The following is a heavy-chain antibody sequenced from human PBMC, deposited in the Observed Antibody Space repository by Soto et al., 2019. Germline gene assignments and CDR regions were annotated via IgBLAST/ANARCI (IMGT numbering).Heavy chain of an antibody. CDR1: GGTFRNHG. V-gene: IGHV1-69*01. J-gene: IGHJ2*01. CDR2: FTPKFGTA. Sequence: QVQLVQSGAEVKKPGSSVKVSCTASGGTFRNHGISWLRQAPGQGLEWIGGFTPKFGTANYAPKFQGRVSITADEATTTASVALSNLRPEDTAVYCCARGVVSGFEFWYFDLWGRGTLITVSS. D-gene: IGHD5-12*01. CDR3: ARGVVSGFEFWYFDL.